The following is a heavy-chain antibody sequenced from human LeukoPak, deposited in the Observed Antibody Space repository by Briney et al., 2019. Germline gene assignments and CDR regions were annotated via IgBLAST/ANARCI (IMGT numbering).Heavy chain of an antibody. V-gene: IGHV5-51*01. Sequence: GGALQISGEGSGYRFTSYWMGGARQMPGKGLEGMGIIYPGDSDTRYSPSFQGQLTISADKSISAAYLQWSSLRASETAMYYCARGDYDILTDYPTHDYWGQGTLVTVSS. CDR1: GYRFTSYW. J-gene: IGHJ4*02. CDR2: IYPGDSDT. D-gene: IGHD3-9*01. CDR3: ARGDYDILTDYPTHDY.